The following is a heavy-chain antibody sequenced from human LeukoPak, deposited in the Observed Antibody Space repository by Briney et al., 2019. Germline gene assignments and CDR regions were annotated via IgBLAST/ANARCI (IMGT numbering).Heavy chain of an antibody. V-gene: IGHV1-69*13. J-gene: IGHJ4*02. CDR1: GGTFSSYA. CDR3: ARESVRSGDAPEYFDY. Sequence: SVKVSCKASGGTFSSYAISWVRQAPGQGLEWMGGIIPIFGTANYAQKFQGRVTITADESTSTAYMELSSLRSEDTAVYYCARESVRSGDAPEYFDYWGQGTLVTVSS. D-gene: IGHD2-21*02. CDR2: IIPIFGTA.